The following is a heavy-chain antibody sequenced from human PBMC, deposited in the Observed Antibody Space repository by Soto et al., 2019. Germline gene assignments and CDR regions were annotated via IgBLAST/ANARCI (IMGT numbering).Heavy chain of an antibody. CDR3: AKYRQTAADGYTMDY. J-gene: IGHJ4*02. V-gene: IGHV4-59*01. Sequence: SETLSLTCTVSGGAINGDYWRLIRQPPGKGLEWIGYVYHRGTTNYNPSLKSRVTIAADTSNNQFSLKVSSVTAADAAVYYCAKYRQTAADGYTMDYWGQGTLVTVSS. CDR2: VYHRGTT. D-gene: IGHD6-13*01. CDR1: GGAINGDY.